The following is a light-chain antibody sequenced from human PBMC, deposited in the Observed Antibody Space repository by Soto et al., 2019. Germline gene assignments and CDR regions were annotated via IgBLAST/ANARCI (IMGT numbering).Light chain of an antibody. CDR2: KAS. CDR1: QSIGSW. V-gene: IGKV1-5*03. J-gene: IGKJ1*01. CDR3: QQFNSYPWT. Sequence: IQMTQRPCTLSASLGFRLTITCWASQSIGSWLAWYQQKPGKAPNLLIYKASSLESGVPSRFSGSGSGTEFTVTISSLQPEDFATYYCQQFNSYPWTLRQGPKVDIK.